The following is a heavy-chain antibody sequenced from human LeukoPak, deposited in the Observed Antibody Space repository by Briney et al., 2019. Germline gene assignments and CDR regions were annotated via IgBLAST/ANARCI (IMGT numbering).Heavy chain of an antibody. CDR2: ISAYNGDT. V-gene: IGHV1-18*01. J-gene: IGHJ3*02. D-gene: IGHD2-21*02. Sequence: ASVKVSCKASGYTFTSYGISWVRQAPGQGLEWMGWISAYNGDTNYAQKLQGRVTMTTDTSTSTAYMELRSLRSDDTAVYYCARRAAYCGGDCYSAFDIWGQGTMVTVSS. CDR1: GYTFTSYG. CDR3: ARRAAYCGGDCYSAFDI.